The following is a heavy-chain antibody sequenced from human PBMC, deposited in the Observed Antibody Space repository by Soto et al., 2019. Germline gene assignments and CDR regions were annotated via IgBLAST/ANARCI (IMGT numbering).Heavy chain of an antibody. V-gene: IGHV3-73*02. CDR3: TRRRDWTAVDPLDY. CDR1: GFAFSDSA. D-gene: IGHD5-18*01. Sequence: EVQLVESGGGLVQPGGSLKLSCAAYGFAFSDSAMHWVRQASGKGLEWIGRIRGKRGNDGTAYAATVKGRFTITRDDSKTTTYLQMNSLKIEDTGVYYCTRRRDWTAVDPLDYWGQGTLVTVSS. J-gene: IGHJ4*02. CDR2: IRGKRGNDGT.